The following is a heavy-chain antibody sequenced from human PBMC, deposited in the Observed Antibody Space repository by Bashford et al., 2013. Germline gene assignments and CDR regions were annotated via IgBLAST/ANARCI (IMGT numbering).Heavy chain of an antibody. CDR3: AIDLKKPSAY. D-gene: IGHD1-26*01. CDR2: IWYDGSNK. Sequence: VRQAPGKGLEWVAVIWYDGSNKYYADSVKGRFTISRDNSKNTLYLQTNSLRAEDTAMYYCAIDLKKPSAYWGQGTLVTVSS. V-gene: IGHV3-33*01. J-gene: IGHJ1*01.